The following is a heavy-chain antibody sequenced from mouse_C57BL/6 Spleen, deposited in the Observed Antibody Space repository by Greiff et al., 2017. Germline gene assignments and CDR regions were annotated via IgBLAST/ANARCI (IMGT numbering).Heavy chain of an antibody. D-gene: IGHD2-1*01. CDR3: TTSSYGNYGY. Sequence: EVKLMESGAELVRPGASVKLSCTASGFNIKDDYMHWVKQRPEQGLEWIGWIDPENGDTEYASKFQGKATITADTSSNTAYLQLSSLTSEDTAVYYCTTSSYGNYGYWGQGTTLTVSS. CDR2: IDPENGDT. V-gene: IGHV14-4*01. J-gene: IGHJ2*01. CDR1: GFNIKDDY.